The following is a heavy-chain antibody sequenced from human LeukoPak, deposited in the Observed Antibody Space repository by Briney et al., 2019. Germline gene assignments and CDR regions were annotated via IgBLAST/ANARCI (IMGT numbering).Heavy chain of an antibody. Sequence: PGGSLRLSCAASGFTFGDYAMSWVRQAPGKGLEWVSVISGSDGSTYYADSVKGRFTVSRDNSKNTLYLQMNSLRAEDTAVYYCAKVPGSPTWFGTTRLFEYWGQGILVTVSS. CDR1: GFTFGDYA. V-gene: IGHV3-23*01. CDR3: AKVPGSPTWFGTTRLFEY. D-gene: IGHD1-7*01. J-gene: IGHJ4*02. CDR2: ISGSDGST.